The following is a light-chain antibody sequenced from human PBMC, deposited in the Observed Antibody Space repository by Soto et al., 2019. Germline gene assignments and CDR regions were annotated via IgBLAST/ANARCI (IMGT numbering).Light chain of an antibody. V-gene: IGKV1-5*03. CDR1: QSISSW. CDR3: QQYNSYSGT. Sequence: DIQMTQSPSTLSASVGDRVTITCRASQSISSWLAWYQQKPGKAPKVLIYKASSLASGVPSRFSGSGSGTEFTLTISSLQPDDFATYYCQQYNSYSGTFGQGTKLEIK. CDR2: KAS. J-gene: IGKJ2*01.